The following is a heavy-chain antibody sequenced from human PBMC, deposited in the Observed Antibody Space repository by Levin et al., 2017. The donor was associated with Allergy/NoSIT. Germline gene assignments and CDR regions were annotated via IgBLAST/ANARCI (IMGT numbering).Heavy chain of an antibody. CDR3: AKDPPRLAELLWFRQNWFDP. Sequence: GGSLRLSCAASGFTFSSYAMSWVRQAPGKGLEWVSAISGSGGSTYYADSVKGRFTISRDNSKNTLYLQMNSLRAEDTAVYYCAKDPPRLAELLWFRQNWFDPWGQGTLVTVSS. D-gene: IGHD3-10*01. CDR1: GFTFSSYA. J-gene: IGHJ5*02. CDR2: ISGSGGST. V-gene: IGHV3-23*01.